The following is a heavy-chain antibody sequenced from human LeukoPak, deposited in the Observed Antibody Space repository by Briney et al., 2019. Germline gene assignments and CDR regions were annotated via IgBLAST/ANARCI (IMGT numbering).Heavy chain of an antibody. V-gene: IGHV7-4-1*02. CDR2: INTNTGNP. CDR1: GYTFTSYA. Sequence: ASVKVSSKASGYTFTSYAMYWVRQAPGQGLECMGWINTNTGNPMYAQGFTGRFVFSLDTSVSTAYLQISSLKAEDTALYYCARGYSNGYYYHAFDIWGQGTMVTVSS. D-gene: IGHD3-22*01. J-gene: IGHJ3*02. CDR3: ARGYSNGYYYHAFDI.